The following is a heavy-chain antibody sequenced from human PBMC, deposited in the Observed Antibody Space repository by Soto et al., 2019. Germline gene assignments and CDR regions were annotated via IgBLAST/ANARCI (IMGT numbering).Heavy chain of an antibody. V-gene: IGHV1-18*04. CDR3: ARWWLDHYYFDY. CDR2: ISAYNGNT. CDR1: GYTFTSYC. Sequence: ASVNVSCKSSGYTFTSYCISWVRQAPGQGLEWMGWISAYNGNTNYAQKLQGRVTMTTDTSTSTAYMELRSLRSDDTAVYYCARWWLDHYYFDYWGQGTLVTVSS. J-gene: IGHJ4*02. D-gene: IGHD6-19*01.